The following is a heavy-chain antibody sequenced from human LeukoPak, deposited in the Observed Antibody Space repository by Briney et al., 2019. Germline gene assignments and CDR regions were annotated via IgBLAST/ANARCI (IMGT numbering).Heavy chain of an antibody. CDR2: ISWNSGSI. V-gene: IGHV3-9*01. CDR1: GFTFDYYA. Sequence: LSGGSLRLSCAASGFTFDYYAMHWVRQAPGKGLEWVSGISWNSGSIGYADSVKGRFTISRDNAKNSLYLQMNSLRAEDTALYHCAKDIVARHYYYHYGMDVWGQGTTVTVSS. J-gene: IGHJ6*02. CDR3: AKDIVARHYYYHYGMDV. D-gene: IGHD5-12*01.